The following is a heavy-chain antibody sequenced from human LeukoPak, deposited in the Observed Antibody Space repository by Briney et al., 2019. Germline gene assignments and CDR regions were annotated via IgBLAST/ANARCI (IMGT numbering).Heavy chain of an antibody. CDR2: INHSGST. V-gene: IGHV4-34*01. CDR1: GGSFSGYY. CDR3: ARGGGITMIVVVTRRWFDP. Sequence: SETLSLTCAVYGGSFSGYYWSWIRQPPGKGLEWIGEINHSGSTNYNPSLKSRVTISVDTSKNQFSLKLSSVTAADTAVYYCARGGGITMIVVVTRRWFDPWGQGTLVTVSS. J-gene: IGHJ5*02. D-gene: IGHD3-22*01.